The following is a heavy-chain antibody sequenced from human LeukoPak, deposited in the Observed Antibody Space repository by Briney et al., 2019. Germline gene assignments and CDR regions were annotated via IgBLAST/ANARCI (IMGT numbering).Heavy chain of an antibody. CDR2: VNPNNGGT. V-gene: IGHV1-2*02. D-gene: IGHD4-23*01. Sequence: ASVKVSCTASGFTFTGYYIHWVRQAPGQGLEWMGWVNPNNGGTNYAQMFQGRVTMTRDTSINTAYMELSGLRSDDTAVYYCARDSYGGNWSLGYWGQGTLVTVSS. CDR3: ARDSYGGNWSLGY. CDR1: GFTFTGYY. J-gene: IGHJ4*02.